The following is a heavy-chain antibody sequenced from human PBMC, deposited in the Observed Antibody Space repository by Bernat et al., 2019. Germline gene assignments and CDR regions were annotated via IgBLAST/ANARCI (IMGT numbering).Heavy chain of an antibody. CDR3: ARTNGELLPFAFDY. D-gene: IGHD3-10*01. Sequence: QVTLRESGPALVKPTQTLTLTCTFSGLSLSTSGMCVSWIRQPPGKALEWLARIDWDDDKYYRTSLKTRLTISKDTSKNQVVLTMTNMDPVDTATYYCARTNGELLPFAFDYWGQGTLVTVSS. CDR2: IDWDDDK. J-gene: IGHJ4*02. V-gene: IGHV2-70*15. CDR1: GLSLSTSGMC.